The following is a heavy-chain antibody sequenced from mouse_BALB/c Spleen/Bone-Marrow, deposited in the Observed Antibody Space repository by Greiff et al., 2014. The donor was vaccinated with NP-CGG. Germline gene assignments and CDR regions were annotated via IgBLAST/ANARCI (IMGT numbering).Heavy chain of an antibody. Sequence: EVQLQQSGAELVKPGASVKLSCTASGFNIKDTYMHWVKQRPEQGLEWIGRIDPANGNTKYDPKFQGKATITADTSSNTAYLQLSSLTSEDTDVYYCAMITTGAWFAYWGQGTLVTVSA. D-gene: IGHD2-4*01. CDR2: IDPANGNT. CDR3: AMITTGAWFAY. V-gene: IGHV14-3*02. J-gene: IGHJ3*01. CDR1: GFNIKDTY.